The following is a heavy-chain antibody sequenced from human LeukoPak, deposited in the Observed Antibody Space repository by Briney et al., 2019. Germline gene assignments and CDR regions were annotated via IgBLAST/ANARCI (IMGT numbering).Heavy chain of an antibody. D-gene: IGHD3-22*01. V-gene: IGHV3-48*03. J-gene: IGHJ4*02. CDR2: ISSSGSTI. CDR1: GFTFSSYE. Sequence: GGSLRLSCAASGFTFSSYEMNWVRQAPGKGLEWVSYISSSGSTIYYADSVKGRFTISRDNAKNSLYLQMNSLRAEDTAVYYCARDESDSSGCFDYWGQGSLLTVAS. CDR3: ARDESDSSGCFDY.